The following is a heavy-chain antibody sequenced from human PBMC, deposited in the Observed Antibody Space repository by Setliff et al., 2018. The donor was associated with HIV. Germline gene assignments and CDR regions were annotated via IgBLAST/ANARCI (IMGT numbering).Heavy chain of an antibody. V-gene: IGHV4-59*11. Sequence: SETLSLTCNVSGVSISSHYWSWIRQPPGKGLEWIGTLYHAGSTSYNSSLKSRVTISGDTSKNLFSLKVTSVTAADTAVYYCARPVSKYFYGMDVWGLGTTVT. CDR3: ARPVSKYFYGMDV. CDR2: LYHAGST. J-gene: IGHJ6*02. CDR1: GVSISSHY.